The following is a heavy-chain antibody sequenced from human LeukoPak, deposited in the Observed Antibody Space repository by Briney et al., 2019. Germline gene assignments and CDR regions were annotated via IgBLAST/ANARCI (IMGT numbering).Heavy chain of an antibody. J-gene: IGHJ4*02. CDR2: IWYDGCDK. CDR1: GYTFSSHG. Sequence: PGRSLRLSCAVSGYTFSSHGMHWVRQAPGKGLEWVAAIWYDGCDKYYADSVKGRFTISRDNSKNMLYLQMDSLRAEDTALYYCARLWGSVSGYFDYWGQGTLVTVSS. V-gene: IGHV3-33*01. CDR3: ARLWGSVSGYFDY. D-gene: IGHD2-21*01.